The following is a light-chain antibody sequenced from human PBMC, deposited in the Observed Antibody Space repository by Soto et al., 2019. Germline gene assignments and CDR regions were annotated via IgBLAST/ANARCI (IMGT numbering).Light chain of an antibody. J-gene: IGKJ5*01. V-gene: IGKV2-28*01. CDR2: LTS. CDR1: QSLLYSNGNNY. Sequence: DIVMTQSPLSLPVTPGEPASISCRSSQSLLYSNGNNYMNWYLQKPGQSPQLPIYLTSYRASGVPDRFSGSGSGTDFTLKISRVEAVDVGVYYCLQALKTPPTFGQGTRLEIK. CDR3: LQALKTPPT.